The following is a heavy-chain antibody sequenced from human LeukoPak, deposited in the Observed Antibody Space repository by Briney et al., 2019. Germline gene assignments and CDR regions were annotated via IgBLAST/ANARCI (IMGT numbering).Heavy chain of an antibody. CDR3: ATGAWLAQDAFDI. CDR2: INPNSGGT. D-gene: IGHD6-19*01. J-gene: IGHJ3*02. V-gene: IGHV1-2*02. Sequence: GASVKVSCKASGYTFTGYYMHWVRQAPGQGLEWMGWINPNSGGTNYAQKFQGRVTMTEDTSTDTAYMELSSLRSEDTAVYYCATGAWLAQDAFDIWGQGTMVTVSS. CDR1: GYTFTGYY.